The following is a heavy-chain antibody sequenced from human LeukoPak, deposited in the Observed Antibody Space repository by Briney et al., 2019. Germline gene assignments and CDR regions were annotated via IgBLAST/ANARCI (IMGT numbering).Heavy chain of an antibody. CDR3: ARWVVAADYYYYMDV. V-gene: IGHV4-34*01. CDR1: GGSFSAYY. CDR2: INHSGST. Sequence: PSHTLSLTCAVYGGSFSAYYWSWIRQPPGKGLEWIGEINHSGSTNYNPSLKSRVTISVDTSKNQFSLKLTSVTAADTAVYYCARWVVAADYYYYMDVWGKGTTVTVSS. J-gene: IGHJ6*03. D-gene: IGHD2-15*01.